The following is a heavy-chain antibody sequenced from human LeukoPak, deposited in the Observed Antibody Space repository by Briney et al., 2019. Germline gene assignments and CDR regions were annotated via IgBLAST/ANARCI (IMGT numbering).Heavy chain of an antibody. CDR1: GYSFTNYW. CDR3: ARFSYSTKAVDY. J-gene: IGHJ4*02. D-gene: IGHD6-13*01. Sequence: GESLKISCKASGYSFTNYWIGWVRQMPGKGLEWMGIIYCGDSDTRYSPSFQGQVTISVDKSISTAYLQWSSVKASDTAMYYCARFSYSTKAVDYWGQGTLVTVSS. V-gene: IGHV5-51*01. CDR2: IYCGDSDT.